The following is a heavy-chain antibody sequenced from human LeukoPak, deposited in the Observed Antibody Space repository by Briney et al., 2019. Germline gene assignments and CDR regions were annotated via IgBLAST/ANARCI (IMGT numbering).Heavy chain of an antibody. J-gene: IGHJ4*02. Sequence: SETLSLTCLVTGGSISYYYWSWIRQPAGKGLEWIGRLYTSGSTDYNPSLKSRVTMSVDTSKNQFSLRLRSVTAADTAVYYYARGTVTTLFDYWGQGTLVTVSS. CDR3: ARGTVTTLFDY. CDR1: GGSISYYY. D-gene: IGHD4-17*01. V-gene: IGHV4-4*07. CDR2: LYTSGST.